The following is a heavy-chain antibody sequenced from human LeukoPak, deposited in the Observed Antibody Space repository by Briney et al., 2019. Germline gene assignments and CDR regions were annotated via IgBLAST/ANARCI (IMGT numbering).Heavy chain of an antibody. D-gene: IGHD1-26*01. Sequence: HTGGSLRLSCAASGFTFSSYAMTWVRQAPGKGLGWVSAISGSGYSTYYADSVKGRFTISRDNSKNTLYLQMNSLRAEDTAVYYCAKGYYSGSYYRFDYWGQGTLVTVSS. V-gene: IGHV3-23*01. CDR1: GFTFSSYA. J-gene: IGHJ4*02. CDR2: ISGSGYST. CDR3: AKGYYSGSYYRFDY.